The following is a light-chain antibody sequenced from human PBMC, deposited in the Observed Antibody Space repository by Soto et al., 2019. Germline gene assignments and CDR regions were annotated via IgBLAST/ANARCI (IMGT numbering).Light chain of an antibody. CDR1: SSDVGAYNY. CDR3: SSYISSSTSVV. CDR2: DVS. Sequence: QSVLTQPASVSGSPGQSITISCTGISSDVGAYNYVSWYQQHPGKAPKLMIYDVSNRPSGVSDRFSGSKSGNTASLTISGLQAEDEADYYCSSYISSSTSVVFGGGTKLTVL. J-gene: IGLJ2*01. V-gene: IGLV2-14*01.